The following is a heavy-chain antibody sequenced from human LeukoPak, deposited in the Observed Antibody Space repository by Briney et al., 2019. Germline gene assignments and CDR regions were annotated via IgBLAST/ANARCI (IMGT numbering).Heavy chain of an antibody. CDR1: GFTFGDLG. V-gene: IGHV3-30*18. J-gene: IGHJ3*01. CDR2: ISYDGSET. D-gene: IGHD2-15*01. Sequence: GGSLRLSCAASGFTFGDLGIHWVRQAPGKGLEWVAVISYDGSETYYADYVKARFTITSDNSKNTLYLHVNSLRSEHTAVYSGAKDPHSHCGAGCWPDAFDVWGQGTLVTVSS. CDR3: AKDPHSHCGAGCWPDAFDV.